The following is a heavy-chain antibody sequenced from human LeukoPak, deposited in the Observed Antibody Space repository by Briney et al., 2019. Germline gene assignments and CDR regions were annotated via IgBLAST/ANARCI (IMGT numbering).Heavy chain of an antibody. CDR2: IRYDGSNK. CDR3: AKSRGRDPRRALDY. Sequence: QPGGSLRLSCAASGFTFSSYGMHWVRQAPGKGLEWVAFIRYDGSNKYYADSVKGRFTISRDNSKNTLYLQMNSLRAEDTAVYYCAKSRGRDPRRALDYWGQGTLVTVSS. D-gene: IGHD3-16*01. V-gene: IGHV3-30*02. J-gene: IGHJ4*02. CDR1: GFTFSSYG.